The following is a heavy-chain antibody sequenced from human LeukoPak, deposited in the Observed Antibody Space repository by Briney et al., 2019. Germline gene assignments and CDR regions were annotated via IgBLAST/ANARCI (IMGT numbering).Heavy chain of an antibody. Sequence: GGSLRLSCAASGFTFSSYWMSWVRQAPGKGLEWVANIKQDGSEKYYVDSVKGRFTISRDNAKNSLYLQMNSLRAEDTAVYYCARVRYHYDFWSGYYLRPRSDAFDIWGQGTMVTVSS. D-gene: IGHD3-3*01. CDR2: IKQDGSEK. CDR1: GFTFSSYW. CDR3: ARVRYHYDFWSGYYLRPRSDAFDI. V-gene: IGHV3-7*01. J-gene: IGHJ3*02.